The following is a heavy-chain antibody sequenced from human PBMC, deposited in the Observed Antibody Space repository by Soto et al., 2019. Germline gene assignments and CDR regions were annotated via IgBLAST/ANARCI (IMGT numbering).Heavy chain of an antibody. V-gene: IGHV4-59*01. Sequence: SETLSLTCTVSDGSIRSYYWSWIRQPPGKGLEWIGYIYQSGTTTYNPSLKSRVTMSIDTSKNQVSLKLSSLTAADTAVYYCAREDTRWFDPWGQGTLVTVSA. J-gene: IGHJ5*02. CDR2: IYQSGTT. CDR3: AREDTRWFDP. D-gene: IGHD3-3*01. CDR1: DGSIRSYY.